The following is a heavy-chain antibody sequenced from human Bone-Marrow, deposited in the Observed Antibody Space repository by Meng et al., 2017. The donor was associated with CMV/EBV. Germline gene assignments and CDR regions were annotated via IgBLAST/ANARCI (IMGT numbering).Heavy chain of an antibody. CDR2: IYYSGST. CDR1: GGSISRYY. Sequence: GSLRLSCTVPGGSISRYYWSWIRQPPGKGLEWIGYIYYSGSTNYNPSLKSRVTISVDTSKNQFSLKLSSVTAADTAVYYCASHSGGFWSGSRPGRYYFDYWAQGTLVTVSS. CDR3: ASHSGGFWSGSRPGRYYFDY. J-gene: IGHJ4*02. V-gene: IGHV4-59*01. D-gene: IGHD3-3*01.